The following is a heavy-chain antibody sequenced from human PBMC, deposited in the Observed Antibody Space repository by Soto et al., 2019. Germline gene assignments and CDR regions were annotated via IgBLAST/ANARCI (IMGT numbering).Heavy chain of an antibody. J-gene: IGHJ4*02. D-gene: IGHD3-22*01. CDR1: GFTFSSYG. Sequence: GGSLRLSCAASGFTFSSYGMNWVRQAPGKGLEWVSAISGSGGSTNYADSVKGRFTISRDNSKNTLYLQMNSLRAEDTAVYYCAKEGAYYYDSSGYYYEYYFDYWGQGTLVTVSS. V-gene: IGHV3-23*01. CDR2: ISGSGGST. CDR3: AKEGAYYYDSSGYYYEYYFDY.